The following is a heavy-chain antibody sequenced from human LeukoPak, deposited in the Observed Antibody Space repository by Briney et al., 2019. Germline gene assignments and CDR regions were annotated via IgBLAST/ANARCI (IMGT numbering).Heavy chain of an antibody. D-gene: IGHD6-13*01. CDR3: AKDPSAAAGPDPFDY. CDR1: GFTFSNYG. CDR2: ITGSGGST. Sequence: PGGSLRLSCAASGFTFSNYGLSWVRQAPGKGLEWVSGITGSGGSTYYADSVKGRFTISRDNSKNTLYLQMNSLRAEDTAVYYCAKDPSAAAGPDPFDYWGQGTLVTVSS. J-gene: IGHJ4*02. V-gene: IGHV3-23*01.